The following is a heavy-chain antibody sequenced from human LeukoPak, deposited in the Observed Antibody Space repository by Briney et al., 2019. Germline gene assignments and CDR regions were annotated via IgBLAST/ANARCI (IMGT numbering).Heavy chain of an antibody. CDR2: FYYSGST. CDR1: GDSISSSNYY. D-gene: IGHD1-26*01. V-gene: IGHV4-39*02. CDR3: ARDHSGSYHRC. Sequence: SETLSLTCTVSGDSISSSNYYWGWIRQPPGKGLEWIGSFYYSGSTYYNPSLKSRVTISVDTSKNQFSLRLGSVTAADTAVYYCARDHSGSYHRCWGQGTLVTVSS. J-gene: IGHJ4*02.